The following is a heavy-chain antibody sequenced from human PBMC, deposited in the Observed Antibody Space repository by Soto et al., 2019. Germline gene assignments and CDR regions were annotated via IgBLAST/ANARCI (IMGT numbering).Heavy chain of an antibody. CDR2: IYKSGDT. J-gene: IGHJ5*02. V-gene: IGHV3-66*01. Sequence: EVQLVESGGGLVQPGGSLRLSCAASGFTVSSSYLYWVRQAPGKGLEWVSSIYKSGDTYYADSVKGRFTISKDNYKSTLFLQMNSLRAEDTAVYYCARGTVWTNPNWLGPWGQGTLVTVSS. CDR1: GFTVSSSY. CDR3: ARGTVWTNPNWLGP. D-gene: IGHD2-21*01.